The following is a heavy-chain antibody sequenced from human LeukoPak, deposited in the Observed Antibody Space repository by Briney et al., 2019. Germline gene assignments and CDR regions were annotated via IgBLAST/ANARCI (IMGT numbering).Heavy chain of an antibody. CDR3: ARHKWELRYFDL. CDR2: IYYSGST. D-gene: IGHD1-26*01. J-gene: IGHJ2*01. Sequence: PSETLSLTCTVSGGSISSYYWSWIRQPPGKGLEWIGYIYYSGSTNYNPSLKSRVTISVDTSKNQFSLKLSSVTAPDTAVYYCARHKWELRYFDLWGRGTLVTVSS. CDR1: GGSISSYY. V-gene: IGHV4-59*08.